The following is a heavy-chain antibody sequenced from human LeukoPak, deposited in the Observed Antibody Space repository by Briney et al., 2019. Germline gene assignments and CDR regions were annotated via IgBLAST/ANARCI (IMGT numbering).Heavy chain of an antibody. D-gene: IGHD3-10*01. CDR2: TSTYNGNT. J-gene: IGHJ6*03. Sequence: ASVKVSCKASGYTFTSYGISWVRQAPGQGLEWMGWTSTYNGNTNYAQKLQGRVTMTTNTSASTAYMELRSLRSDDTAVYYCARDRRFGELFRSYYYMDVWGKGTTVTVSS. CDR3: ARDRRFGELFRSYYYMDV. CDR1: GYTFTSYG. V-gene: IGHV1-18*01.